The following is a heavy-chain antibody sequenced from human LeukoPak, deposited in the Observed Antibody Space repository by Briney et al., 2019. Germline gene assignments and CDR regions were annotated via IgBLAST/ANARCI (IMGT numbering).Heavy chain of an antibody. CDR2: ITRSGSNI. CDR1: QLIFSKYG. Sequence: PGGSLRLSCTGSQLIFSKYGLNWVRQSPGKGLEWISYITRSGSNIDYADSVRARFTISRDNAKNSLFLHMNSLRVEDTAVYYCARLTIDDDTDYWGQGTLVTVSS. CDR3: ARLTIDDDTDY. J-gene: IGHJ4*02. V-gene: IGHV3-48*03. D-gene: IGHD5-24*01.